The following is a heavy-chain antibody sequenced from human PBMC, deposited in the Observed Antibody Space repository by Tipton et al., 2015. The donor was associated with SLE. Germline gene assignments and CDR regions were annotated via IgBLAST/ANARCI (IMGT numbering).Heavy chain of an antibody. CDR3: ARESRNYGAFDI. D-gene: IGHD3-16*01. V-gene: IGHV4-59*12. Sequence: TLSLTCSVSGDSLSSYCWSWIRQSPGKGLEWIGYVYDRGTTNYNPSVMNRVVISLDRSENQFSLKLTSVTAADTAVYYCARESRNYGAFDIWGPGTMVSVSS. CDR1: GDSLSSYC. J-gene: IGHJ3*02. CDR2: VYDRGTT.